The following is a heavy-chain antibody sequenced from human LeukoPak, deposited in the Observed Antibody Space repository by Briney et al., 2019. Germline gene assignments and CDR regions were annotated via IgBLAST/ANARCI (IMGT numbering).Heavy chain of an antibody. CDR1: GGSFSGYY. Sequence: PSETLSLTCAVYGGSFSGYYWSWILQPPGKGLEWIGEINHSGSTNYNPSLKSRVTISVDTSKNQFSLKLSSVTAADTAVYYCARARGYSYGYASYYHYYYYYMDVWGKGTTVTVSS. V-gene: IGHV4-34*01. CDR3: ARARGYSYGYASYYHYYYYYMDV. CDR2: INHSGST. D-gene: IGHD5-18*01. J-gene: IGHJ6*03.